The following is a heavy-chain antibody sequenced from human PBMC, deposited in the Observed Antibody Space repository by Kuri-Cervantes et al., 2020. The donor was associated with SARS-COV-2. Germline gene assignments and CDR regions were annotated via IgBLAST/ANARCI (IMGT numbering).Heavy chain of an antibody. Sequence: GGSLRLSCAASGFTFRSYSMNWVRQAPGKGLEWVSVIWFDGSNKYSADSVKGRFTISRDNAKNMLYLQMNSLRAEDTAVYYCVREFKFWSGFHDGMDVWGQGNTGHVSS. CDR3: VREFKFWSGFHDGMDV. CDR2: IWFDGSNK. V-gene: IGHV3-33*08. D-gene: IGHD3-3*01. J-gene: IGHJ6*02. CDR1: GFTFRSYS.